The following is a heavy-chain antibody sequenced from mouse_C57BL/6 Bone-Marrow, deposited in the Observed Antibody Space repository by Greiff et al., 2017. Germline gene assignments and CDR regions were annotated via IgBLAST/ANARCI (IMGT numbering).Heavy chain of an antibody. CDR3: ARGLLPYAMDY. CDR1: GFTFSSYA. J-gene: IGHJ4*01. Sequence: EVQGVESGGGLVKPGGSLKLSCAASGFTFSSYAMSWVRQTPEKRLEWVATISDGGSYTYYPDNVKGRFTISRDYAKNNLYLQMSNLKSEDTAMYYCARGLLPYAMDYWGQGTSVTVSS. V-gene: IGHV5-4*01. CDR2: ISDGGSYT. D-gene: IGHD2-3*01.